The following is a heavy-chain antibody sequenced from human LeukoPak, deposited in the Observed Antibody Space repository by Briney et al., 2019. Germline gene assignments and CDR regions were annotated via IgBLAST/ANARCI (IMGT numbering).Heavy chain of an antibody. Sequence: SETLSLTCTVSGGSISSYYWSWIRQPPGKGLEWIGYIYYSGSTNYNPSLKSRVTISVDTSKNQFSLKLSSVTAADTAVYYCASKDYGDFPFDYWGQGTLVTVSS. J-gene: IGHJ4*02. CDR1: GGSISSYY. CDR3: ASKDYGDFPFDY. V-gene: IGHV4-59*01. D-gene: IGHD4-17*01. CDR2: IYYSGST.